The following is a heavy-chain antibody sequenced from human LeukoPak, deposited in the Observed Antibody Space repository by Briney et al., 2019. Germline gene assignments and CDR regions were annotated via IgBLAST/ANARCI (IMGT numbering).Heavy chain of an antibody. CDR2: INPNSGGT. D-gene: IGHD4-17*01. V-gene: IGHV1-2*02. CDR3: ARVGSSYGDYLDY. CDR1: GYTFTGYY. J-gene: IGHJ4*02. Sequence: ASVRVSCKASGYTFTGYYIHWVRQAPGQGLEWMGWINPNSGGTNYAQKFQGRVTMTRDTSISTAYMELSRLRSDDTAVYYCARVGSSYGDYLDYWGQGTLVTVSS.